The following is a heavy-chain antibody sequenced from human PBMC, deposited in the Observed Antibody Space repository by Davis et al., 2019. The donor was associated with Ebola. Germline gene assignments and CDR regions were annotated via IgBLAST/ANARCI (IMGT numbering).Heavy chain of an antibody. J-gene: IGHJ4*02. V-gene: IGHV1-46*01. Sequence: ASVKVSCKASGYTFTVYYMHWVRQAPGQGLEWMGIINPSGGSTSYAQKFQGRVTMTRDTSTSTVYMELSSLRSEDTAVYYCAREGGRGILTGYADYWGQGTLVTVSS. CDR1: GYTFTVYY. CDR2: INPSGGST. D-gene: IGHD3-9*01. CDR3: AREGGRGILTGYADY.